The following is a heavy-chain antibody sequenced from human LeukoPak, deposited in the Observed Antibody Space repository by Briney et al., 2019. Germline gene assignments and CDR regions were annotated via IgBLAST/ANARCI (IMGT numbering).Heavy chain of an antibody. J-gene: IGHJ6*03. CDR1: GGSISRYY. CDR2: FYTSGSS. Sequence: SETLSLTCTVSGGSISRYYWSWIRQPPGKGLEWIGYFYTSGSSNYNPSLKSRVTLSLDTSKNQFSLKLSSVTAADTAVYYCARHPNYYYYYMDVWGQGTTVTVSS. V-gene: IGHV4-59*08. CDR3: ARHPNYYYYYMDV.